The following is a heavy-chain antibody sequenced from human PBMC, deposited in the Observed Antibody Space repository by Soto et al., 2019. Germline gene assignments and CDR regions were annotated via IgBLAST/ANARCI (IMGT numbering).Heavy chain of an antibody. D-gene: IGHD6-6*01. CDR1: GFTFSSYA. CDR2: ISYDGSNK. CDR3: AREVAARLDY. V-gene: IGHV3-30-3*01. J-gene: IGHJ4*02. Sequence: LRLSCAASGFTFSSYAMHWVRQAPGKGLEWVAVISYDGSNKYYADSVKGRFTISRDNSKNTLYLQMNSLRAEDTAVYYCAREVAARLDYWGQGTLVTVSS.